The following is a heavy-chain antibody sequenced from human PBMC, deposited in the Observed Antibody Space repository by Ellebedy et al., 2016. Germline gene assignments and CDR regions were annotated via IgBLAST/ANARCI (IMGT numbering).Heavy chain of an antibody. D-gene: IGHD5-12*01. V-gene: IGHV3-7*04. Sequence: GGSLRLXCAASGFTFSSYWMSWVRQAPGKGLEWVANIKQDGSEKYYVDSVKGRFTISRDNAKNSLYLQMNSLRAEDTAVYYCAREDIVYYYGMDVWGQGTTVTVSS. J-gene: IGHJ6*02. CDR2: IKQDGSEK. CDR1: GFTFSSYW. CDR3: AREDIVYYYGMDV.